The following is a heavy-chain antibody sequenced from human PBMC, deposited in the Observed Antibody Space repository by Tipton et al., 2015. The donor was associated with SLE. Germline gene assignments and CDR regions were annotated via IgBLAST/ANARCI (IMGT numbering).Heavy chain of an antibody. J-gene: IGHJ6*03. CDR3: ARHPFYYYYMDV. CDR2: ISSNKNYI. V-gene: IGHV3-21*03. CDR1: GFIFSSYD. Sequence: SLRLSCAASGFIFSSYDMNWVRQAPGKGMEWVSSISSNKNYIYYADPVKGRFTISRDNAKNSMYLQMNSLRAEDTGVYYCARHPFYYYYMDVWGRGTSVTVSS.